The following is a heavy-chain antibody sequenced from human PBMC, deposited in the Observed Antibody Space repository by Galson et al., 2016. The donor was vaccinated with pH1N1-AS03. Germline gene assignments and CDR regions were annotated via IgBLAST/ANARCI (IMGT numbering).Heavy chain of an antibody. CDR1: GFTFGDYA. CDR3: SRYGGYPDY. D-gene: IGHD5-18*01. Sequence: SLRLSCAASGFTFGDYAMSWFRQAPGKGLEWVGFIRSKSYGGTTEYAASVKGRFRISGDDSASIVYLQMNGLKIEDTAVYYCSRYGGYPDYWGQGTLVTVSS. CDR2: IRSKSYGGTT. V-gene: IGHV3-49*03. J-gene: IGHJ4*02.